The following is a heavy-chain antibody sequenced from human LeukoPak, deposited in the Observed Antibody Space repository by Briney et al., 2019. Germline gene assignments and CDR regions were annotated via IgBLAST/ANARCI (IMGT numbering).Heavy chain of an antibody. Sequence: PSETLSLTCAVYGGSFSGYYWSWIRQPPGKGLEWIGEINHSGSTNYNLSLKSRVTISVDTSKNQFSLKLSSVTAADTAVYYCARARAPVTRISSFDIWGQGTMVTVSS. CDR2: INHSGST. D-gene: IGHD4-17*01. V-gene: IGHV4-34*01. J-gene: IGHJ3*02. CDR1: GGSFSGYY. CDR3: ARARAPVTRISSFDI.